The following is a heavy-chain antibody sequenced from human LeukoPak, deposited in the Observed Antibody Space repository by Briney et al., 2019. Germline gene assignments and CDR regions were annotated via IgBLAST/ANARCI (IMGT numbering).Heavy chain of an antibody. CDR3: ARAPSEIGGYYPEYFRH. Sequence: GGSPRLSCAASGFTFSSYWMHWVRQAPGKGLVWVSRIKSDGSINYADSVKGRFTISRDNAKNTLSLQMNSLRAEDTGVYYCARAPSEIGGYYPEYFRHWGQGTLVTVSS. CDR1: GFTFSSYW. CDR2: IKSDGSI. V-gene: IGHV3-74*01. D-gene: IGHD3-22*01. J-gene: IGHJ1*01.